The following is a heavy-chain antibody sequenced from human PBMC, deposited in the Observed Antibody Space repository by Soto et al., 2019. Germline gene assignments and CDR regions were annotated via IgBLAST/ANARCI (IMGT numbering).Heavy chain of an antibody. CDR1: GYPFDTYG. Sequence: ASVKVSCKASGYPFDTYGINWVRQAPGQRPEWMGWISAYNGQTDYAQNFQGRVTMTTDTSTSTAYTELRSLRSDDTAVYYCARVPYYDILTGYFGRFDYWGQGTLVTVSS. D-gene: IGHD3-9*01. CDR3: ARVPYYDILTGYFGRFDY. CDR2: ISAYNGQT. J-gene: IGHJ4*02. V-gene: IGHV1-18*01.